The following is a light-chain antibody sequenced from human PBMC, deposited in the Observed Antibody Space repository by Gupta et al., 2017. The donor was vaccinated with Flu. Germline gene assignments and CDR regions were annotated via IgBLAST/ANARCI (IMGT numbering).Light chain of an antibody. Sequence: DIQMTQPPPSLSASVGDRVTITCQASQDISDYLNWYQQKPGTAPKLLIYDASHLETGVPSRFSGSGSGTEFTFTISSLQPEDFAIYYCQQYYSFPPCTFGQGTKVEIK. CDR3: QQYYSFPPCT. V-gene: IGKV1-33*01. CDR2: DAS. CDR1: QDISDY. J-gene: IGKJ2*02.